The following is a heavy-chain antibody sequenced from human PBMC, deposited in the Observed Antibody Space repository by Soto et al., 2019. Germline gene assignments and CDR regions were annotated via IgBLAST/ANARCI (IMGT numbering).Heavy chain of an antibody. V-gene: IGHV4-59*01. CDR2: IYYSGST. CDR3: ARDRLQQLVPPYGMDV. Sequence: SETLSLTCTVSGGSISSYYWSWIRQPPGKGLEWIGYIYYSGSTIYNPSLKSRVTISVDTSKNQFSLKLSSVTAADTAVYYCARDRLQQLVPPYGMDVWGQGTTVTVSS. CDR1: GGSISSYY. J-gene: IGHJ6*02. D-gene: IGHD6-13*01.